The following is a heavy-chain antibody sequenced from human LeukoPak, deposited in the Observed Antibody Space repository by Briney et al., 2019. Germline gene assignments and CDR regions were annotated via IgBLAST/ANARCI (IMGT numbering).Heavy chain of an antibody. CDR1: GFTFSSYW. CDR3: ASSGSYRFDY. J-gene: IGHJ4*02. V-gene: IGHV3-48*02. D-gene: IGHD1-26*01. CDR2: ITASGTAM. Sequence: GGSLRLSCAASGFTFSSYWMHWIRQAPGKGLEWVSHITASGTAMFYADSVKGRFTISRDNAKNSLYLQMNSLRDEDTAVYYCASSGSYRFDYWGQGTLVTVSS.